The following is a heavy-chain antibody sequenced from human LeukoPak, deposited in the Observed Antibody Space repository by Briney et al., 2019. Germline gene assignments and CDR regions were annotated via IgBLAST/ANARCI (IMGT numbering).Heavy chain of an antibody. J-gene: IGHJ4*02. CDR3: ARDVWFGEFPFDY. CDR1: GYTFTGYY. D-gene: IGHD3-10*01. CDR2: INPNSGGT. V-gene: IGHV1-2*02. Sequence: SVKVSCKASGYTFTGYYMHWVRQAPGQGLEWMGWINPNSGGTNYAQKFQGRVTMTRDTSISTAYMELSRLRSDDTAVYYCARDVWFGEFPFDYWGQGTLVTVSS.